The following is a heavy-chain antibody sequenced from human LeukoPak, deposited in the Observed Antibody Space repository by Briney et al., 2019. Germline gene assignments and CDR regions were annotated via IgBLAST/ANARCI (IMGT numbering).Heavy chain of an antibody. J-gene: IGHJ4*02. Sequence: GGSLRLSCVVSGFTFSSYGFHWVRQAPGKGLEWVAGISYDGSNEFYADSVKGRFTISRDNPKNTVYLQMNSLRAEDTAVYYCARGAGYNYPYYFDYWGQGTLVTVSS. CDR1: GFTFSSYG. CDR3: ARGAGYNYPYYFDY. D-gene: IGHD5-24*01. CDR2: ISYDGSNE. V-gene: IGHV3-30*03.